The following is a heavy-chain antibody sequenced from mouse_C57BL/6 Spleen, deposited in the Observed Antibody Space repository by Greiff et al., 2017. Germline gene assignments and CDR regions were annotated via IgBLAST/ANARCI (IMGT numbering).Heavy chain of an antibody. D-gene: IGHD2-3*01. CDR3: AREGWFDY. CDR1: GYTFTDYY. CDR2: INPNNGGT. V-gene: IGHV1-26*01. J-gene: IGHJ2*01. Sequence: EVQLQQSGPELVKPGASVKISCKASGYTFTDYYMNWVKQSHGKSLEWIGDINPNNGGTSYNQKFKGKATLTVDTSSSTAYMQLSSLTSEDSAVYYCAREGWFDYWGQGTTLTVSS.